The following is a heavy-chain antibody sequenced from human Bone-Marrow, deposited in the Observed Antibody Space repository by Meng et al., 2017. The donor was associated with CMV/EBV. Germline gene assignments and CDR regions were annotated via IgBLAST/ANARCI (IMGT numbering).Heavy chain of an antibody. CDR3: ARDLTGSSGAFDI. V-gene: IGHV3-21*01. CDR2: ISSSSSYI. Sequence: GESLKISCAASGFTFSSYAMSWVRQAPEKGLEWVSSISSSSSYIYYADSVKGRFTISRDNAKNSLYLQMNSLRAEDTAVYYCARDLTGSSGAFDIWGQGTMVTVSS. CDR1: GFTFSSYA. D-gene: IGHD1-20*01. J-gene: IGHJ3*02.